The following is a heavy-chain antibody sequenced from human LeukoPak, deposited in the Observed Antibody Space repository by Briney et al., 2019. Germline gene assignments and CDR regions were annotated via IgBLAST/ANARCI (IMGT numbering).Heavy chain of an antibody. D-gene: IGHD3-3*01. Sequence: GGSLRLSCAASGFTFSDYYMSWIRQAPGKGLEWVSYISSSGSTIYYADSVRGRFTISRDNAKNSLYLQMNSLRAEDTAVYYCARDRLRFLEWLPPDYWGQGTLVTVSS. V-gene: IGHV3-11*04. J-gene: IGHJ4*02. CDR3: ARDRLRFLEWLPPDY. CDR2: ISSSGSTI. CDR1: GFTFSDYY.